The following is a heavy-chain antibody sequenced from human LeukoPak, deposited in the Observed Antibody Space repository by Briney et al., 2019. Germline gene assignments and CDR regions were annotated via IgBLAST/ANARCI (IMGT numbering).Heavy chain of an antibody. J-gene: IGHJ4*02. CDR1: GFTFSTYW. Sequence: GGSLRLSCAASGFTFSTYWMYWVRQTPGEGLVWVSGINSDGSGTHYADSVRGGFTISRDNAKNTLYLDMNRLRAEDTAVYYCAREENSFDSWGQGNLVTVSS. CDR2: INSDGSGT. CDR3: AREENSFDS. V-gene: IGHV3-74*01.